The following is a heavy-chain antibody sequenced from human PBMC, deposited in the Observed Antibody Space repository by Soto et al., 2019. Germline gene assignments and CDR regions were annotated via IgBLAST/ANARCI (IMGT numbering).Heavy chain of an antibody. V-gene: IGHV3-48*03. CDR1: GVTFSSYD. CDR3: ARTMYSNMGWFDP. D-gene: IGHD6-13*01. Sequence: EVQLVESGGGLVQPGGSLRLSCAASGVTFSSYDMNWVRQAPGKGLEWVSYITSSGSLIYYADSVRGPFTVSRDNAKSSLYLQMNSLIDEDTGVYYCARTMYSNMGWFDPWGQGTLVTVSS. CDR2: ITSSGSLI. J-gene: IGHJ5*02.